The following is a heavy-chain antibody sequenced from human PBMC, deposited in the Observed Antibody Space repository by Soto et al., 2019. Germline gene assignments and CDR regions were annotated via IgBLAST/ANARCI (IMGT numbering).Heavy chain of an antibody. CDR1: GYTFTSSG. V-gene: IGHV1-18*04. CDR3: ARDRMWNYDFWSGYSPYYYYGMDV. Sequence: ASVKVSCKASGYTFTSSGISWVRQAPGQGLEWMGWISAYNGNTNYAQKLQGRVTMTTDTSTSTAYMELRSLRSDDTAVYYCARDRMWNYDFWSGYSPYYYYGMDVWGQGTTVTVSS. J-gene: IGHJ6*02. D-gene: IGHD3-3*01. CDR2: ISAYNGNT.